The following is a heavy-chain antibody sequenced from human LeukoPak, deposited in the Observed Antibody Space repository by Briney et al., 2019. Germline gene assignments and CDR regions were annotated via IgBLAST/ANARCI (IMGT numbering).Heavy chain of an antibody. V-gene: IGHV3-9*01. CDR2: ISWNSGSI. CDR3: AKDSSRSGSYWYFDL. CDR1: GFTFDDYA. D-gene: IGHD2-15*01. Sequence: GRSLRLSCAASGFTFDDYAMHWVRQTPGKGLEWVSGISWNSGSIGYADSVKGRFTISRDNAKNSLYLQMNSLRAEDTALYYCAKDSSRSGSYWYFDLWGRSTPVTVSS. J-gene: IGHJ2*01.